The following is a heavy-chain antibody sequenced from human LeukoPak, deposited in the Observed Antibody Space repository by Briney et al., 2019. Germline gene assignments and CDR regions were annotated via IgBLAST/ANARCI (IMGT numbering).Heavy chain of an antibody. Sequence: GGSLRLSCAASGFTFSSYGMHWVRQAPGKGLEWVAFIRYDGSNKYYADSVKGRFTISRDNSKNTLYLQMNSLRAEDTAVYYCAKTRYSGSSSSPPLFDYWGQGTLVTVSS. D-gene: IGHD1-26*01. CDR3: AKTRYSGSSSSPPLFDY. CDR1: GFTFSSYG. J-gene: IGHJ4*02. V-gene: IGHV3-30*02. CDR2: IRYDGSNK.